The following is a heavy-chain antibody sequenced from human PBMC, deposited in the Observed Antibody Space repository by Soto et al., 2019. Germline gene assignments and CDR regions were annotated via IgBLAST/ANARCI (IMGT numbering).Heavy chain of an antibody. Sequence: ASVKVSCKASGYTFTSYDINWVRQATGQGLEWMGWMNPNSGNTGYAQKFQGRGTMTRNTSISTAYMELSSLRSEDTAVYYCARDENYYGSGSYYYYYMDVWGKGTTVTVSS. CDR1: GYTFTSYD. D-gene: IGHD3-10*01. J-gene: IGHJ6*03. CDR3: ARDENYYGSGSYYYYYMDV. CDR2: MNPNSGNT. V-gene: IGHV1-8*01.